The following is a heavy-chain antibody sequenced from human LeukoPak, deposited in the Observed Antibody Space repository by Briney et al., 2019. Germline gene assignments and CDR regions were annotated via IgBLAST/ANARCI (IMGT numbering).Heavy chain of an antibody. CDR3: ARVVQRVRGVIHYYYYYYMDV. J-gene: IGHJ6*03. V-gene: IGHV4-34*01. CDR2: INHSGST. D-gene: IGHD3-10*01. Sequence: SETLSLTCAVYGGSFSGYYWSWIRQPPGKGLEWIGEINHSGSTNYNPSLKSRVTISVDTSKNQFSLKLSSVTAADTAVYYCARVVQRVRGVIHYYYYYYMDVWGKGTTVTVSS. CDR1: GGSFSGYY.